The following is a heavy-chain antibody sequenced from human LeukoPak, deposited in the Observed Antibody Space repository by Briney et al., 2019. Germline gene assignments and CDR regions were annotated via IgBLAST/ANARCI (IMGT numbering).Heavy chain of an antibody. D-gene: IGHD6-13*01. J-gene: IGHJ4*02. Sequence: GGSLRLSCAASGFTFSAAWMSWVRQSPGKGLEWVAVISYDGSNKYYADSVKGRFTISRDNSKNTLYLQMNSLRAEDTAVYYCARDNREQQLVPPTFDYWGQGTLVTVSS. CDR1: GFTFSAAW. CDR2: ISYDGSNK. CDR3: ARDNREQQLVPPTFDY. V-gene: IGHV3-30-3*01.